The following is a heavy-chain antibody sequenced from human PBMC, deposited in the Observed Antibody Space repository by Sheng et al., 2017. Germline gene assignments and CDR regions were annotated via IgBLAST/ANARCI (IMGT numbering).Heavy chain of an antibody. Sequence: QVQLQESGPGLVKPSETLSLTCTVSGGSISSYYWSWIRQPAGKGLEWIGRIYTSGSTNYNPSLKSRVTMSVDTSKNQFSLKLSSVTAADTAVYYCASTGMNYYGNEGYYYYMDVWGKGTTVTVSS. D-gene: IGHD3-10*01. CDR3: ASTGMNYYGNEGYYYYMDV. V-gene: IGHV4-4*07. CDR1: GGSISSYY. CDR2: IYTSGST. J-gene: IGHJ6*03.